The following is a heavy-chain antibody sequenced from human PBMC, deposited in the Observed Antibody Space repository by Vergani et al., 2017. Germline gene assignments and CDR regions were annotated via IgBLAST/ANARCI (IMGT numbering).Heavy chain of an antibody. D-gene: IGHD5-18*01. CDR1: GYTFGHFY. Sequence: QEQLLQSGGGVVQPGGSLRLSCIGSGYTFGHFYMHWVRQAPGKGLAWVAFIRYDGSNPQYIDSVKGRFTISRDNSKDTLFLQMNGLRPEDTGTYFCAKKGDSLYYYGGDVWGQGTTITVSS. J-gene: IGHJ6*02. CDR2: IRYDGSNP. CDR3: AKKGDSLYYYGGDV. V-gene: IGHV3-30*02.